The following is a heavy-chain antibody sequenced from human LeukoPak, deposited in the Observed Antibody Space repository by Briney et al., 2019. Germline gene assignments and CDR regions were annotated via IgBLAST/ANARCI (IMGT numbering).Heavy chain of an antibody. CDR1: GFTFDDYA. Sequence: GGSLRLSCAASGFTFDDYAMHWVRQAPGKGLEWVSGISWNSGSIGYADSVKGRFTISRDNAKNSLYLQMNSLRAEDTAVYYCAKDFFASTASRPHYWGQGTLVTVSS. D-gene: IGHD6-6*01. CDR3: AKDFFASTASRPHY. V-gene: IGHV3-9*01. CDR2: ISWNSGSI. J-gene: IGHJ4*02.